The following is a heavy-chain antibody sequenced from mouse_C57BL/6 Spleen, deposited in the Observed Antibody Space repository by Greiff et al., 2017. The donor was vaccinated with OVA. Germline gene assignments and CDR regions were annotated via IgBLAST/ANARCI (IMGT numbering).Heavy chain of an antibody. V-gene: IGHV5-9*01. D-gene: IGHD2-5*01. CDR2: ISGGGGNT. CDR3: ASSYYSNSPGAY. Sequence: EVKLVESGGGLVKPGGSLKLSCAASGFTFSSYTMSWVRQTPEKRLEWVATISGGGGNTYYPDSVKGRFTISRDNAKNTLYLQMSSLRSEDTALYYCASSYYSNSPGAYWGQGTLVTVSA. J-gene: IGHJ3*01. CDR1: GFTFSSYT.